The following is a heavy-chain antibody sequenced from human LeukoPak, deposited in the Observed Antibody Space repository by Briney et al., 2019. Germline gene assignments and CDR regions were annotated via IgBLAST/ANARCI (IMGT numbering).Heavy chain of an antibody. V-gene: IGHV3-74*01. CDR1: GFSFSNYW. D-gene: IGHD1-7*01. CDR2: INSDGGN. J-gene: IGHJ6*03. CDR3: ARGRTGTSHYYYYMDV. Sequence: PGGSLRLSRAASGFSFSNYWMHWVRQAPGKGLVWVSRINSDGGNNADSVKGRFTISRDNAKNTLYLQMSSLRAEDTAVYYCARGRTGTSHYYYYMDVWGKGTTVTVSS.